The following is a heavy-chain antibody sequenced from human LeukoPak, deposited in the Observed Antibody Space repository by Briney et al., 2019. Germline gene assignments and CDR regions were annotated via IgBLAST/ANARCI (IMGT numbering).Heavy chain of an antibody. CDR2: ISSSGSTI. CDR1: GFTFSSYE. CDR3: ARDAYDSSGYFPFGN. D-gene: IGHD3-22*01. J-gene: IGHJ4*02. V-gene: IGHV3-48*03. Sequence: GGSLRLSCAASGFTFSSYEMNWVRQAPGKGLEWVSYISSSGSTIYYADSVKGRFTISRDNAKNSLYVQMNSLRAEDTAVYYCARDAYDSSGYFPFGNWSQGTLVTVSS.